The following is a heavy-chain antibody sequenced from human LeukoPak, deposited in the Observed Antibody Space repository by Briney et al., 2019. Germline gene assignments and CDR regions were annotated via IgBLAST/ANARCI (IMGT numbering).Heavy chain of an antibody. D-gene: IGHD2-15*01. J-gene: IGHJ3*02. CDR1: GFTFSDYY. CDR3: ARDDLPEYCSGGSCYSGAAFDI. CDR2: ISSRGRTI. Sequence: GGSLRLSCAASGFTFSDYYMSWIRQAPGKGLEGVSYISSRGRTIYYADSVKGRVTISRDNAKNSLYLQMNSLRAEDTAVYYCARDDLPEYCSGGSCYSGAAFDIWGQGTMVTVSS. V-gene: IGHV3-11*01.